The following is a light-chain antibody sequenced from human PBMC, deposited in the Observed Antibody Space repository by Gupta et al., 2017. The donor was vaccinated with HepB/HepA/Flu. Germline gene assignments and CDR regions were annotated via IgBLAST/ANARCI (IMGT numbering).Light chain of an antibody. J-gene: IGKJ1*01. CDR2: CAS. V-gene: IGKV4-1*01. CDR1: QSVLYSDNKNY. CDR3: QQDDSCPRT. Sequence: DIVLTTYSDSPAVSLVERAIINCKSSQSVLYSDNKNYLAWYQQKAGQSPKLLIYCASTRESGVPDRFSGSGSGTEFTLTISSLQHEDFAVYYCQQDDSCPRTFGEGTKVEI.